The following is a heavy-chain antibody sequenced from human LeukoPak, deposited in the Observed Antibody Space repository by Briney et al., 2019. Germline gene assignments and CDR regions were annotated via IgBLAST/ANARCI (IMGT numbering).Heavy chain of an antibody. Sequence: GSLRLSCAASGFTFSSYNMNWVRQAPGKGLEWVSSISSSSSYIYYADSVKGRFTISRDNSKNTLYLQMNSLRAEDTAVYYCARDLTVGLYYYGMDVWGQGTTVTVSS. CDR3: ARDLTVGLYYYGMDV. J-gene: IGHJ6*02. CDR2: ISSSSSYI. CDR1: GFTFSSYN. D-gene: IGHD4-17*01. V-gene: IGHV3-21*01.